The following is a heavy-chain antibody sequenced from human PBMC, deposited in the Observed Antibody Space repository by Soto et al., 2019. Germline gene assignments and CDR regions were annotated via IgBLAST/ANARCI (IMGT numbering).Heavy chain of an antibody. J-gene: IGHJ5*02. Sequence: QLQLQESGPGLVKPSETLSLTCTVSGGSIISSSYYWVWIRQPPGKGLEWIGDVYYSGTTHYNPSLNSRFPISVDTSKTQFSLRLSSVTAADTAVYYCARLRPPGNWFDPWGQGTLVTVSS. CDR1: GGSIISSSYY. CDR2: VYYSGTT. CDR3: ARLRPPGNWFDP. V-gene: IGHV4-39*01.